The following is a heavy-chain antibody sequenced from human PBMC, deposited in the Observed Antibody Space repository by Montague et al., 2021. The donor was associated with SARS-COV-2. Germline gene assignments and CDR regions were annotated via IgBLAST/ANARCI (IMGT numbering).Heavy chain of an antibody. Sequence: SETLSLTCAVYGGSFSGYWWTWIRQSPGKGLEWIVGINHRWSTKYYPSLKSRVTISVDPSKNQFSLDLTSVTAADTAVYYCARGDPVYWGQGTLVTVSS. CDR2: INHRWST. CDR1: GGSFSGYW. CDR3: ARGDPVY. J-gene: IGHJ4*02. V-gene: IGHV4-34*01.